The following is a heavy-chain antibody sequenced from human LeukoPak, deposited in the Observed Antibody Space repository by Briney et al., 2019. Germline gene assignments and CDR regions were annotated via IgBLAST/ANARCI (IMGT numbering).Heavy chain of an antibody. J-gene: IGHJ6*02. CDR2: IYYSGST. V-gene: IGHV4-31*03. CDR1: GGSLSSGGYY. CDR3: ARDGGRNYGDYHYYYYGMDV. Sequence: SETLSLTCTVSGGSLSSGGYYWSWIRQHPGKGLEWIGYIYYSGSTYYNPSLKSRVTISVDTSKNQFSLKLSSVTAADTAVYYCARDGGRNYGDYHYYYYGMDVWGQGTTVTVSS. D-gene: IGHD4-17*01.